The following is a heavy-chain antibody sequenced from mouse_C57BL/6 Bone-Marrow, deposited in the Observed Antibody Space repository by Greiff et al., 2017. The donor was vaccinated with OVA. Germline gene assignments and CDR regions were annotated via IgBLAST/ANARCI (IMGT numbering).Heavy chain of an antibody. D-gene: IGHD2-4*01. Sequence: EVQLVESGAELVRPGASVKLSCTASGFNIKDDYMHWVKQRPEQGLEWIGWIDPGNGDTEYASKFQGKATITADTSSNTAYLQLSSLTSEDTAVYYCTNYDGSFDYWGQGTTLTVSS. CDR2: IDPGNGDT. CDR1: GFNIKDDY. V-gene: IGHV14-4*01. J-gene: IGHJ2*01. CDR3: TNYDGSFDY.